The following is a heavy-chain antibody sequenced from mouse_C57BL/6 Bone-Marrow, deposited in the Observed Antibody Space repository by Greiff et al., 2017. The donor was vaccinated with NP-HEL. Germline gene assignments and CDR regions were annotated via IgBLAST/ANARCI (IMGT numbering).Heavy chain of an antibody. CDR1: GFNIKDYY. CDR2: IDPEDGET. CDR3: ARGYYGSSYGWYFDV. J-gene: IGHJ1*03. V-gene: IGHV14-2*01. Sequence: VQLQQSGAELVKPGASVKLSCTASGFNIKDYYMHWVKQRTEQGLEWIGRIDPEDGETKYAPKVQGKATITADTSSNTAYLQLSSMTSEDTAVYYCARGYYGSSYGWYFDVWGTGTTVTVSS. D-gene: IGHD1-1*01.